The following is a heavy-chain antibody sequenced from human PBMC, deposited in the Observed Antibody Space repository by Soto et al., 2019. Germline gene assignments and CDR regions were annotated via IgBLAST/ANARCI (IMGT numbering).Heavy chain of an antibody. Sequence: GASVKVSCKASGYTFTSYGISWVRQAPGQGLEWMGWISAYNGNTNYAQKLQGRVTMTTDTSTSTAYMELRSLRSDDTAVYYCARDYDILPGVINNFDYWGQGTLVTVSS. CDR1: GYTFTSYG. V-gene: IGHV1-18*01. D-gene: IGHD3-9*01. J-gene: IGHJ4*02. CDR3: ARDYDILPGVINNFDY. CDR2: ISAYNGNT.